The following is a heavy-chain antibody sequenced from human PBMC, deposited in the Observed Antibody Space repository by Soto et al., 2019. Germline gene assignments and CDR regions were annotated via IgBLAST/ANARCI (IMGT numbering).Heavy chain of an antibody. CDR2: ISGSGGST. V-gene: IGHV3-23*01. Sequence: GGSLRLSCAASGFTFSSYAMSWVRQAPGKGLEWVSAISGSGGSTYYADSVKGRFTISRDNPKNTLYLQMNSLRAEDTAVYYCAKDYYGSGSYYKGYGMDVWGQGTTVTVSS. D-gene: IGHD3-10*01. J-gene: IGHJ6*02. CDR1: GFTFSSYA. CDR3: AKDYYGSGSYYKGYGMDV.